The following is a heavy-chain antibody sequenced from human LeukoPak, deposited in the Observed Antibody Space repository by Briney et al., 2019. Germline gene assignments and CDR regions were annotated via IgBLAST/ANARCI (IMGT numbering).Heavy chain of an antibody. V-gene: IGHV4-30-4*08. J-gene: IGHJ4*02. CDR2: IYYSGST. D-gene: IGHD4-17*01. Sequence: SQTLSLTCTVSGGSISSGDNYWSWIRQPPGKGLEWIGYIYYSGSTYYNPSLKSRVTISVDTSKNQFSLKLSSVTAADTAVYYCARDDGDYESFDYWGQGTLVTVSS. CDR3: ARDDGDYESFDY. CDR1: GGSISSGDNY.